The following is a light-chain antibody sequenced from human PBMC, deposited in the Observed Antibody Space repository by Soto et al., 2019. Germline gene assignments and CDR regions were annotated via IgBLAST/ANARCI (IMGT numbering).Light chain of an antibody. CDR1: SSDVGDYNY. CDR3: SSYTSSSTPYV. J-gene: IGLJ1*01. V-gene: IGLV2-14*01. CDR2: EVS. Sequence: QSALTQPASVSGSPGQSITISCTGTSSDVGDYNYVSWYQQHPGKAPKLMIYEVSNRPSGVSNRFSGSKSGNTASLTISGLQAEDEADYSCSSYTSSSTPYVFGTGTKVTVL.